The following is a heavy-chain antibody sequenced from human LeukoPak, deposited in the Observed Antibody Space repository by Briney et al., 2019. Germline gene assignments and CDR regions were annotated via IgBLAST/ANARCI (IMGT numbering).Heavy chain of an antibody. CDR2: IYYSGST. J-gene: IGHJ4*02. D-gene: IGHD2-15*01. V-gene: IGHV4-39*01. Sequence: SETLSLTCTVSGGSISSSSYYWGWIRQPPGKGLEWIGSIYYSGSTYYNPSLKSRVTISVDTSKNQFSLKLSSVTAADTAVYYCARGFDCSGGSCPLYFDYWGQGTLVTVSS. CDR1: GGSISSSSYY. CDR3: ARGFDCSGGSCPLYFDY.